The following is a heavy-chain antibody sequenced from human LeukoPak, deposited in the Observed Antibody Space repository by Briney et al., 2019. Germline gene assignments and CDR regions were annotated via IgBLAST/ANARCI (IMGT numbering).Heavy chain of an antibody. CDR3: ARRYGLRLSFDY. D-gene: IGHD4-17*01. CDR1: GFTFSSYA. V-gene: IGHV3-23*01. J-gene: IGHJ4*02. CDR2: ISGSGGST. Sequence: GGFLRLSCAASGFTFSSYAMSWVRQAPGKGLEWVSAISGSGGSTYYADSVKGRFTISRDNAKNSLYLQMNSLRDEDTAVYYCARRYGLRLSFDYWGQGTLVTVSS.